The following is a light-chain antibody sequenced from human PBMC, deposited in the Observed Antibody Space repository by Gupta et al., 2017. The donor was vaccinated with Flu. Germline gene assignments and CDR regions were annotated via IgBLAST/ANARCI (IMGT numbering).Light chain of an antibody. CDR2: WAS. J-gene: IGKJ2*01. V-gene: IGKV4-1*01. Sequence: DIVLTQSPESLAVSLGETATIHCKSSQSLFFSYTNKNYLTWYQQKPPQAPQLLISWASTRETGVSDRFIGSGYGKNLSLPISGRQEEDVGGYYCQQNGRLPPYTFGQGTKVAIK. CDR3: QQNGRLPPYT. CDR1: QSLFFSYTNKNY.